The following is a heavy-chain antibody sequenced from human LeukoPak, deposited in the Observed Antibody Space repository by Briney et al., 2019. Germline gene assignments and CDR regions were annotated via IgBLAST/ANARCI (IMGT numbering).Heavy chain of an antibody. CDR3: ATAVYCSGGSCYPLYGGTHFDY. D-gene: IGHD2-15*01. J-gene: IGHJ4*02. V-gene: IGHV1-24*01. CDR2: FDPEDGET. Sequence: ASVKVSCKVSGYTLTELSMHWVRQAPGKGLEWMGGFDPEDGETIYAQKFQGRVTMTEDTSTDTAYMELSSLRSEDTAVYYCATAVYCSGGSCYPLYGGTHFDYWGQGTLVTVSS. CDR1: GYTLTELS.